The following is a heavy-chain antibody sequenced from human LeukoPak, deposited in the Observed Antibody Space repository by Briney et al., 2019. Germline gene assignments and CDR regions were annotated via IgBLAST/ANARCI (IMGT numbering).Heavy chain of an antibody. CDR2: IRDDGSNK. CDR1: GFTFSSYG. CDR3: AKEDSFDY. J-gene: IGHJ4*02. V-gene: IGHV3-30*02. Sequence: PGGSLRLSCAASGFTFSSYGMHWVRQAPGKGLEWVAFIRDDGSNKYYADSVKGRFTISRDNSKNTLYLQMNSLRAEDTAVYYCAKEDSFDYWGQGTLVTVSS.